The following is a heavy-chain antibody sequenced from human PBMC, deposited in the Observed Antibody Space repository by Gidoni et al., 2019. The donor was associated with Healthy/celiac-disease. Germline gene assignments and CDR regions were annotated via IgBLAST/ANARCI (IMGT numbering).Heavy chain of an antibody. J-gene: IGHJ5*02. Sequence: QVQLQVSGPGLVKPSQPLSLPCTVSCGSFSSGDYYWSWIRQPPGKGLEWSGYIYYSGSTYYNPSLKRRVTISVDTSKNQFSLKLSSVTAADTAVYYCARFLIGYCTNGVCVNWFDPWGQGTLVTVSS. CDR3: ARFLIGYCTNGVCVNWFDP. CDR2: IYYSGST. CDR1: CGSFSSGDYY. D-gene: IGHD2-8*01. V-gene: IGHV4-30-4*01.